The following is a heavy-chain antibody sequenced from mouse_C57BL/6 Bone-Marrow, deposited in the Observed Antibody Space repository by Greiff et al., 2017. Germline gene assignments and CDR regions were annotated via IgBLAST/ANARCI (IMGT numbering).Heavy chain of an antibody. CDR1: GFSLTSYA. Sequence: VKLEESGPGLVAPSQSLSITCTVSGFSLTSYAISWVRQPPGQGLEWLGVIWTGGGTNYNSALISRLTISKDNSKSKVFLKMNSLQTDDTARDYCARNLYYGNCFYAMDYWGQGTSVTVSS. V-gene: IGHV2-9-1*01. D-gene: IGHD2-1*01. J-gene: IGHJ4*01. CDR3: ARNLYYGNCFYAMDY. CDR2: IWTGGGT.